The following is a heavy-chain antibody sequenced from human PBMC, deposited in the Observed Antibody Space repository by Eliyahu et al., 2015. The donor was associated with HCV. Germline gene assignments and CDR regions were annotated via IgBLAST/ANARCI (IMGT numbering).Heavy chain of an antibody. D-gene: IGHD5-18*01. CDR1: GYXFTSYW. J-gene: IGHJ4*02. CDR3: ARCRRGYSYGSTAPFDY. Sequence: EVQLVQSGAEVKKPGESLXISCKXSGYXFTSYWXGXVRQXPGXGLEWMGIIYPGDSDTRYSPSFQGQVTISADKSISTAYLQWSSLKASDTAMYYCARCRRGYSYGSTAPFDYWGQGTLVTVSS. CDR2: IYPGDSDT. V-gene: IGHV5-51*03.